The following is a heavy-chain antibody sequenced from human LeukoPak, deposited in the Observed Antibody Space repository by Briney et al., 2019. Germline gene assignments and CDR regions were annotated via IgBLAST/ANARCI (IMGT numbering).Heavy chain of an antibody. Sequence: PGGSLRLSCAASGFTFSSYWMSWVRQAPGKGLEWVATIKQDGTEKDYVDSVKGRFTISRDNAKTSLYLQLNSLRDEDTAVYYCVRVAGSSSPFEYWGQGTLVTVSS. CDR2: IKQDGTEK. J-gene: IGHJ4*02. CDR1: GFTFSSYW. V-gene: IGHV3-7*01. CDR3: VRVAGSSSPFEY. D-gene: IGHD2-2*01.